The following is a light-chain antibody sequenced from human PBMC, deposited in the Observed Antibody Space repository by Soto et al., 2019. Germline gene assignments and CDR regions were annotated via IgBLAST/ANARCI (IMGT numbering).Light chain of an antibody. CDR2: DDT. V-gene: IGLV2-23*01. Sequence: QSALTQPASVSGSHGQSITISCTGTSSDVGSYNLVSWYQQHTGKAPKLMIYDDTKRPSGVSNRFSGSKSGNTASLTISGLQAEDEADYYCCSYAGSSTLVVGGGTKLTVL. J-gene: IGLJ2*01. CDR3: CSYAGSSTLV. CDR1: SSDVGSYNL.